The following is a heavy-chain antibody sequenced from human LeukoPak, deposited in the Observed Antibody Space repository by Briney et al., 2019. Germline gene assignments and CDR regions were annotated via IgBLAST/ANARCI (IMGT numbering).Heavy chain of an antibody. CDR3: ARDVAARHYFDY. CDR1: GGSFSGYY. Sequence: SETLSLTCAVYGGSFSGYYWSWIRQPPGKGLEWIGEINHSGSTYYNPSLKSRVTISVDTSKNQFSLELSSVTAADTAVYYCARDVAARHYFDYWGQGTLVTVSS. J-gene: IGHJ4*02. CDR2: INHSGST. D-gene: IGHD6-6*01. V-gene: IGHV4-34*01.